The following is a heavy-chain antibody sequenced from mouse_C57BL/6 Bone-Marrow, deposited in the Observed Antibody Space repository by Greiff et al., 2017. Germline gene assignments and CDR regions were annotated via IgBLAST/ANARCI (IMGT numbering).Heavy chain of an antibody. Sequence: VQLQQPGAELVKPGASVKLSCKASGYTFTSYWMQWVKQRPGQGLEWIGEIDPSDSYTNYNQKFKGKATLTVDTSSSTAYMQHSSLTSEDSAVYYCARREDYYDYWGQGTTLTVSS. CDR1: GYTFTSYW. CDR3: ARREDYYDY. D-gene: IGHD1-1*01. V-gene: IGHV1-50*01. CDR2: IDPSDSYT. J-gene: IGHJ2*01.